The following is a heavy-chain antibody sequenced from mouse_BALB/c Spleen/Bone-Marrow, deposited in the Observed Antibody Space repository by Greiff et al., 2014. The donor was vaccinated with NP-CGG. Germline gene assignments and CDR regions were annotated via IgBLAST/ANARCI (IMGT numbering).Heavy chain of an antibody. Sequence: EVKLVESGGGLVQPGGSLKLSCAASGFDFSGYWMTWVRQAPGKGLEWIGGINPDSRTINYKPSLKEKFIMSRDNAKNTLYLQMSKVRSEDTALYYCARNGYYGWITYWGQGTLVTVSA. CDR1: GFDFSGYW. D-gene: IGHD2-3*01. CDR3: ARNGYYGWITY. CDR2: INPDSRTI. V-gene: IGHV4-1*02. J-gene: IGHJ3*01.